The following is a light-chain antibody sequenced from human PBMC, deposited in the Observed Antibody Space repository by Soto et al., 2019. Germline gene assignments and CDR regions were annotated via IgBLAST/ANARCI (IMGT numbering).Light chain of an antibody. Sequence: QSVVTQPPSVSGAPGQRVTIPCTGSTSNLGAGYDVHWYQHLPGTAPKLLISGNTNRPSGVPERFSGSKSGTSAFLAITGLQAEDEADYYCQSYDNTLGLVFGGGTKLTVL. CDR3: QSYDNTLGLV. CDR2: GNT. CDR1: TSNLGAGYD. V-gene: IGLV1-40*01. J-gene: IGLJ2*01.